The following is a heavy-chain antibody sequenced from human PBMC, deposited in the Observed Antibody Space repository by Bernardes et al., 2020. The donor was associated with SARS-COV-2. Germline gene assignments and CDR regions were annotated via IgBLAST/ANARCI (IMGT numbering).Heavy chain of an antibody. CDR1: GDSIDSDVW. V-gene: IGHV4-4*02. J-gene: IGHJ4*02. CDR2: IYESDNT. D-gene: IGHD1-26*01. CDR3: ARANMLGDTRTAPFDL. Sequence: SETLSLTCGVSGDSIDSDVWWTWVRQPPGKGLQWIGEIYESDNTTYNPSLESRVTIFVDKSKNQFSLKLTSVTAADTAVYYCARANMLGDTRTAPFDLWGQGILVTVSS.